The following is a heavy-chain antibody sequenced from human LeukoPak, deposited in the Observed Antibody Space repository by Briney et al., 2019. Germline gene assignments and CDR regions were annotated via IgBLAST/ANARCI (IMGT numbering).Heavy chain of an antibody. CDR1: GFTFSSYA. Sequence: GGSLRLSCAASGFTFSSYAMSWVRQAPGKGLEWVSTISGSNDNTYYADSVNGRFTISRDSSKNTLYLQMNSLSAEDTAIYYCAKPRGYSGYDWAYYFDYWGQGTLVTLSS. CDR2: ISGSNDNT. V-gene: IGHV3-23*01. J-gene: IGHJ4*02. CDR3: AKPRGYSGYDWAYYFDY. D-gene: IGHD5-12*01.